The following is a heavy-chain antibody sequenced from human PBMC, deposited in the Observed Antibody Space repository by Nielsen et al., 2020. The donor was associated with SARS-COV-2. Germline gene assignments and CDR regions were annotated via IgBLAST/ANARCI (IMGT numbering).Heavy chain of an antibody. CDR1: GGSFGGYY. Sequence: SETLSLTCAVYGGSFGGYYWSWIRQPPGKGLEWIGEVNYRGGTNYNPSLKSRVTISMDASKNQFSLKLSSVTAADTAVYYCARGGLVIMGFDYWGQGTLVTVSS. D-gene: IGHD3/OR15-3a*01. V-gene: IGHV4-34*01. CDR2: VNYRGGT. J-gene: IGHJ4*02. CDR3: ARGGLVIMGFDY.